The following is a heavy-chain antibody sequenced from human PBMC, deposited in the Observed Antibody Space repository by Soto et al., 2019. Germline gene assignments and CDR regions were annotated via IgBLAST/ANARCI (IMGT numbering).Heavy chain of an antibody. CDR3: ASVGVPLLPRHGMDV. CDR2: IIPIFGTA. J-gene: IGHJ6*02. Sequence: QVQLVQSGAEVKKPGSSVKVSCKASGGTFSSYAISWVRQAPGQGLEWMGGIIPIFGTANYAQKFQGRVTITADESRSKAYMELSSLRSEDTAVYYCASVGVPLLPRHGMDVWGQGTTVTVSS. D-gene: IGHD2-15*01. CDR1: GGTFSSYA. V-gene: IGHV1-69*12.